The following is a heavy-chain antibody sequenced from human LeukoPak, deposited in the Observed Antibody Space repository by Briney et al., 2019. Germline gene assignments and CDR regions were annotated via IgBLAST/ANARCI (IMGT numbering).Heavy chain of an antibody. J-gene: IGHJ1*01. CDR2: ISSSSSYI. CDR3: ASGYYDSTGYFQH. V-gene: IGHV3-21*01. D-gene: IGHD3-22*01. Sequence: GGSLRLSCAASGFTFSSYSMNWVRQAPGKGLEWVSSISSSSSYIYYADSVKGRFTISRDNAKNSLYLQMNSLRAEDTAVYYCASGYYDSTGYFQHWGQGTLVTVSS. CDR1: GFTFSSYS.